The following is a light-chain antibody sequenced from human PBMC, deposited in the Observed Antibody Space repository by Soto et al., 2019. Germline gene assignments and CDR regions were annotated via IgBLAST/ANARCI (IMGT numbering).Light chain of an antibody. CDR2: GAS. CDR1: QSVSSN. CDR3: QQYNNWRT. V-gene: IGKV3-15*01. Sequence: EIVMTQSPATLSVSPGERATLSCRASQSVSSNLAWYQQKRGQAARPLIYGASTRATCIPARFGGSGSGTESTPTISRLQSEDFAVYYCQQYNNWRTFGGGTKVEIK. J-gene: IGKJ4*01.